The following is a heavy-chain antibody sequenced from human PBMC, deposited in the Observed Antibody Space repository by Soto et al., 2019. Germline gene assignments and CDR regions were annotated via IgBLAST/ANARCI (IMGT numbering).Heavy chain of an antibody. D-gene: IGHD2-2*01. Sequence: GGSLRLSCAASGFTFSSYAMHWVRQAPGKGLERVAVISYDGSNKYYADSVKGRFTISRDNSKNTLYLQINSLRAEDTAVYYCAILELGYCSSTSCYAPYYYGMDVWGQGTTVTVSS. V-gene: IGHV3-30-3*01. CDR3: AILELGYCSSTSCYAPYYYGMDV. CDR2: ISYDGSNK. J-gene: IGHJ6*02. CDR1: GFTFSSYA.